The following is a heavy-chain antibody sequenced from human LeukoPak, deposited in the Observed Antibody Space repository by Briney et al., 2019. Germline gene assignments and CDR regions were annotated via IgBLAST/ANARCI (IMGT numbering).Heavy chain of an antibody. J-gene: IGHJ3*02. CDR3: ARAPYYYDSSGYYAFDI. CDR1: GYTFSSNG. CDR2: MSAYNGNT. Sequence: ASVKVSCKASGYTFSSNGISWVRQAPGQGLEWMGWMSAYNGNTNYARKLQGRVTMTTDTSTSTAYMELRSLTSDDTAVYYCARAPYYYDSSGYYAFDIWGQGTLVTVSS. V-gene: IGHV1-18*01. D-gene: IGHD3-22*01.